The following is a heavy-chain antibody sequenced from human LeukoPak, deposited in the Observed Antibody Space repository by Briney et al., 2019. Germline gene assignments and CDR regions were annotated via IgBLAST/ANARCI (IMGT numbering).Heavy chain of an antibody. J-gene: IGHJ4*02. Sequence: GGSLRLSCESSGFTFRTYWMTWVRQAPGTGLEWVANIKQDGSEKYYVDSVKGRFTISRDNALNSLYLQMNSLRAEDTAVYYCARPRDSGWSKTWDYWGQGTLVTVSS. CDR1: GFTFRTYW. V-gene: IGHV3-7*03. CDR3: ARPRDSGWSKTWDY. CDR2: IKQDGSEK. D-gene: IGHD6-13*01.